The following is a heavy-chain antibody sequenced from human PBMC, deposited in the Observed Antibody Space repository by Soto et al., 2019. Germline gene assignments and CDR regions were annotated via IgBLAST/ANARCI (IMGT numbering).Heavy chain of an antibody. J-gene: IGHJ6*02. Sequence: EVQLVETGGDLIQPWGSLRLSCAASGFTVSSDSMTWVRQAPGKGLEWISIIYSDNNTDYADSVKGRFSISRDTSKNILYLQMNSLRAEDTAEYYCARHYSAMGVWGQGTTVTVYS. V-gene: IGHV3-53*02. CDR1: GFTVSSDS. CDR2: IYSDNNT. CDR3: ARHYSAMGV.